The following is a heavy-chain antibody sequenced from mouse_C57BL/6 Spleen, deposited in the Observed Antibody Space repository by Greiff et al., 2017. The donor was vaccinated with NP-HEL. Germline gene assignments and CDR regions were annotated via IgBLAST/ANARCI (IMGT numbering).Heavy chain of an antibody. V-gene: IGHV1-19*01. CDR2: INPYNGGT. D-gene: IGHD1-1*01. Sequence: VQLQQSGPVLVKPGASVKMSCKASGYTFTDYYMNWVKQSHGKSLEWIGVINPYNGGTSYNQKFKGKATLTVDKSSSTAYMELNSLTSEDSAVYYCARSGLRGGDAMDYWGQGTSVTVSS. CDR3: ARSGLRGGDAMDY. CDR1: GYTFTDYY. J-gene: IGHJ4*01.